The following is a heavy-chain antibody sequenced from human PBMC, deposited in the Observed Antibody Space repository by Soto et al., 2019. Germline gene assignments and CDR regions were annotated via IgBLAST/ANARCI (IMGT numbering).Heavy chain of an antibody. CDR2: IYYSGST. CDR3: ARRLMVRGVIRDYYYGMDV. V-gene: IGHV4-39*01. D-gene: IGHD3-10*01. Sequence: PSETLSLTCTVSGGSISSSGYYWGWIRQPPGKGLEWIGSIYYSGSTYYNPSLKSRVTISVDTSKNQFSLKLSSVTAADTAVYYCARRLMVRGVIRDYYYGMDVWGQGTTVTVSS. J-gene: IGHJ6*02. CDR1: GGSISSSGYY.